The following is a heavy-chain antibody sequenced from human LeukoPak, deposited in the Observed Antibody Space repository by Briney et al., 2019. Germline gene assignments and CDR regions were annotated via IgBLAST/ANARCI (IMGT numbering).Heavy chain of an antibody. CDR1: GYTFTSYG. V-gene: IGHV1-8*02. J-gene: IGHJ5*02. CDR2: MNPNSGNT. CDR3: ATWGRYCSGGSCYSRWFDP. Sequence: GASVKVSCKASGYTFTSYGISWVRQAPGQGLEWMGWMNPNSGNTVYAQKFQGRVTMTRNTSISTDYMELSSLRSEDTAVYYCATWGRYCSGGSCYSRWFDPWGQGTLVTVSS. D-gene: IGHD2-15*01.